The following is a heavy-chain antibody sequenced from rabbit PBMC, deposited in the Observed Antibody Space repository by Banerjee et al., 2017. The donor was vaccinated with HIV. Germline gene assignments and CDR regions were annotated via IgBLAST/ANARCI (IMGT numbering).Heavy chain of an antibody. Sequence: QSLEESGGDLVKPGASLTLTCTASGFDLSSYYYMCWVRQAPGKGLEWIACIHVDSSPRIEYASWVNGRFTISKTSSTTVTLQMTSLTAADTATYFCALDYVGATNALKLWGPGTLVTVS. CDR1: GFDLSSYYY. CDR2: IHVDSSPRI. V-gene: IGHV1S40*01. CDR3: ALDYVGATNALKL. D-gene: IGHD4-2*01. J-gene: IGHJ4*01.